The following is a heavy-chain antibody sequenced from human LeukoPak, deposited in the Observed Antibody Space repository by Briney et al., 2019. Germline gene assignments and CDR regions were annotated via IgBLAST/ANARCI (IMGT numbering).Heavy chain of an antibody. CDR1: GGSSSSYY. J-gene: IGHJ5*02. Sequence: PSETLSLXCTVSGGSSSSYYWSWIRQPARKGLEWIGPIYPSGRINYNPSLKSRVTMSVDTSKNQISLKLRSVTAADTAVYYCARGTTVIPDTWGQGSLVTVSS. CDR3: ARGTTVIPDT. D-gene: IGHD1-1*01. CDR2: IYPSGRI. V-gene: IGHV4-4*07.